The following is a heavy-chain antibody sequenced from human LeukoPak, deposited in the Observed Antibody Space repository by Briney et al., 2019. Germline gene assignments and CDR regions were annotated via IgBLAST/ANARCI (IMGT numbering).Heavy chain of an antibody. CDR1: GFTFSSYG. CDR2: IWYDGSNK. J-gene: IGHJ6*02. CDR3: ARAGPAGPDDILTYIDF. D-gene: IGHD3-9*01. V-gene: IGHV3-33*01. Sequence: GRSLRLSCAASGFTFSSYGMHWVRQAPGKGLEWVAVIWYDGSNKYYADSVKGRFTVSRDNSKNALYLQMNSLRAEDTAVYYCARAGPAGPDDILTYIDFWGQGTTVTVSS.